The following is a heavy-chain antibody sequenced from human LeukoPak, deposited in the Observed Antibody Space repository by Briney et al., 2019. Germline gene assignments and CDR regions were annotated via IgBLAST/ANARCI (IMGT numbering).Heavy chain of an antibody. J-gene: IGHJ4*02. CDR2: IDNAGSNT. CDR3: VRGPTYFDY. V-gene: IGHV3-74*01. Sequence: GGSLRLSCAASGFTLGSYWMHWVRQAPGKGLMWVSRIDNAGSNTAYADSVKGRFTISRDNAKNTLHLQMNSLRVDDTAMYYCVRGPTYFDYWGQGVLVTVSS. CDR1: GFTLGSYW.